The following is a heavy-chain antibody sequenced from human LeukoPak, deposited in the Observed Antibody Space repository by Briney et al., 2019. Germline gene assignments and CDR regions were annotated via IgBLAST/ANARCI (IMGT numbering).Heavy chain of an antibody. CDR1: GYTFTGYY. CDR2: INPNSGGT. V-gene: IGHV1-2*04. D-gene: IGHD1-14*01. CDR3: ARTKAPPDPWAWFDP. Sequence: ALVKVSCKASGYTFTGYYMHWVRQAPGQGLEWMGWINPNSGGTNYAQKFQGWVTMTRDTSISTAYMELSRLRSDDTAVYYCARTKAPPDPWAWFDPWGQGTLVTV. J-gene: IGHJ5*02.